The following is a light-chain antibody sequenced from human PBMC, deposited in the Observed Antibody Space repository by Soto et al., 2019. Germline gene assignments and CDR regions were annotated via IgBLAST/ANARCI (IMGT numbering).Light chain of an antibody. V-gene: IGLV2-14*01. CDR2: EVT. CDR1: SSDVGGYNY. CDR3: NSYTSNNTWV. J-gene: IGLJ3*02. Sequence: QSVLTQPASVSGSPGQSIAISCIGTSSDVGGYNYVSWFQQHPDKAPKLMIYEVTYRPSGVSDRFSGSKSANTASLTISGLQAEDEADYYCNSYTSNNTWVFGGGTKLTVL.